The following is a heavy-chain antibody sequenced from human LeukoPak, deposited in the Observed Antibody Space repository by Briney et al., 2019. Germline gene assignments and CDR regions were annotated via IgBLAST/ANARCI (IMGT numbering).Heavy chain of an antibody. J-gene: IGHJ2*01. CDR1: GGSISSYY. V-gene: IGHV4-59*01. D-gene: IGHD4-17*01. Sequence: SETLSLTCTVSGGSISSYYWDWIRQPPGKGLGWIGYIYYRGRTNSNPSLKSRVTISVDTSKNQFSLKLSSVTAADTAVYYCARDDYGEYKYFDLWGRGTLVTVSS. CDR2: IYYRGRT. CDR3: ARDDYGEYKYFDL.